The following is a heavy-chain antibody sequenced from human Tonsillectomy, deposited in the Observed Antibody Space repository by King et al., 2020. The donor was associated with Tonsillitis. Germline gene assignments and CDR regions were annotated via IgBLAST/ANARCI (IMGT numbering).Heavy chain of an antibody. Sequence: VQLVESGGGVVRPGGSLRLSCAASGFTFDDYGLSWVRQAPGKGLEWVAGVNWNGDTIGYADSVKGRFALSRDNAKNSLYLQMNSLRAEDTALYYCARGRTSAALDGFNVWGQGTMVIVSS. CDR2: VNWNGDTI. CDR1: GFTFDDYG. CDR3: ARGRTSAALDGFNV. J-gene: IGHJ3*01. V-gene: IGHV3-20*04. D-gene: IGHD6-25*01.